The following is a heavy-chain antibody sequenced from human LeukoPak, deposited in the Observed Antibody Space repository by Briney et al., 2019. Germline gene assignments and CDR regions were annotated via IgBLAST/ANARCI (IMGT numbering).Heavy chain of an antibody. J-gene: IGHJ4*02. V-gene: IGHV3-7*01. D-gene: IGHD6-13*01. CDR3: ARDRQPPDY. CDR2: IKQDGSEK. CDR1: GFTFSSYA. Sequence: GGSLRLSCAASGFTFSSYAMHWVRQAPGKGLEWVANIKQDGSEKYYVDSVKGRFTISRDNAKNSLYLQMNSLRAEDTAVYYCARDRQPPDYWGQGTLVTVSS.